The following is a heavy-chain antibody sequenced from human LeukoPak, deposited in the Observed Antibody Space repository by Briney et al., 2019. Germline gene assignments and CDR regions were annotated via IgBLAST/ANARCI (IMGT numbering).Heavy chain of an antibody. D-gene: IGHD3-10*01. J-gene: IGHJ4*02. Sequence: GRSLRLSCAASGCTFSSYAMHRVRQAPGKGLEWVAVISYDGSNKYYADSVKGRFTISRDNSKNTLYLQMNSLRAEDTAVYYCASSPMVRGVIDYWGQGTLVTVSS. V-gene: IGHV3-30-3*01. CDR2: ISYDGSNK. CDR1: GCTFSSYA. CDR3: ASSPMVRGVIDY.